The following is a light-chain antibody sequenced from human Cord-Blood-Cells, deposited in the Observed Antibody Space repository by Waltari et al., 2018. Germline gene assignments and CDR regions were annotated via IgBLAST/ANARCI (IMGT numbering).Light chain of an antibody. Sequence: QSALTQPASVSGSPGQSITIPCTGTSSDVGGYNYVSWYQQHPGKAPKLMIYDVSKRPSGVSNRFSGSKSGNTASLTISGLQAEDEADYYCSSYTSSSTPYVFGTGTKVTVL. CDR3: SSYTSSSTPYV. J-gene: IGLJ1*01. CDR2: DVS. V-gene: IGLV2-14*01. CDR1: SSDVGGYNY.